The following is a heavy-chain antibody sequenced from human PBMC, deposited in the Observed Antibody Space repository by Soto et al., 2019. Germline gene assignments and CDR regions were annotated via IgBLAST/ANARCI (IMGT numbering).Heavy chain of an antibody. CDR2: IGTAGDT. J-gene: IGHJ4*02. D-gene: IGHD3-22*01. CDR3: ARAIGPTLFDY. Sequence: LRLSCSASGFTFSSYDMHWVRQGPGKGLEWVSAIGTAGDTNYAGSVKGRFTISRENAKNSLYLQMNSLRAGDTAIYFCARAIGPTLFDYWGQGALVTVSS. V-gene: IGHV3-13*04. CDR1: GFTFSSYD.